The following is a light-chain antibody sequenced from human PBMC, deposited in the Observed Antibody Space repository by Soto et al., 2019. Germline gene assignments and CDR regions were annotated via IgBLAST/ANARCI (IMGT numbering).Light chain of an antibody. J-gene: IGKJ5*01. CDR3: QQRSKWPIT. Sequence: EIAVTKCPFTLPLSPGERATLSCRASQSVSSSYLAWYQQKPGQAPRLFIYDASNRATGIPARFSGSGSGTDFTLTISSLEPEDFAVYYCQQRSKWPITFGQGTRLEIK. V-gene: IGKV3D-20*02. CDR1: QSVSSSY. CDR2: DAS.